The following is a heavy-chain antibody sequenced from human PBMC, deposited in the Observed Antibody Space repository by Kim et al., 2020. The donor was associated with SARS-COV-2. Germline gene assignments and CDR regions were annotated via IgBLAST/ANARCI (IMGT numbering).Heavy chain of an antibody. CDR2: IYTSGST. D-gene: IGHD3-22*01. Sequence: SETLSLTCTVSGGSISSYYWSWIRQPAGKGLEWIGRIYTSGSTNYNPSLKSRVTMSVDTSKNQFSLKLSSVTAADTAVYYCARDLPENYYDSSGYSYYFDYWGQGTLVTVSS. CDR1: GGSISSYY. CDR3: ARDLPENYYDSSGYSYYFDY. J-gene: IGHJ4*02. V-gene: IGHV4-4*07.